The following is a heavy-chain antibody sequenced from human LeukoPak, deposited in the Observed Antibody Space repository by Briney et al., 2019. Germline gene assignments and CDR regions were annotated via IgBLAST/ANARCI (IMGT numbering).Heavy chain of an antibody. J-gene: IGHJ6*02. CDR3: ALNSEGRGSRYDMDV. Sequence: SGGSLRLSCAASGLTFSTYAMSWVRQAPGKGLEWVSAISGSGVGTYYADSVKGRFTISRDNSKSTLYLQMSSLRADDTALYYCALNSEGRGSRYDMDVWGQGTTVTVSS. CDR1: GLTFSTYA. D-gene: IGHD1-26*01. CDR2: ISGSGVGT. V-gene: IGHV3-23*01.